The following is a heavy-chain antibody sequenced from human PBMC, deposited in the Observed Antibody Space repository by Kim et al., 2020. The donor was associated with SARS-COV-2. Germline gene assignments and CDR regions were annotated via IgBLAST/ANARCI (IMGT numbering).Heavy chain of an antibody. V-gene: IGHV3-11*01. J-gene: IGHJ6*03. CDR3: ESPPGGSGYWYYYYYMDV. D-gene: IGHD3-3*01. Sequence: GRFTIARDNAKNSLYLQMNSLRAEDTAVYYCESPPGGSGYWYYYYYMDVWGKGTTVTVSS.